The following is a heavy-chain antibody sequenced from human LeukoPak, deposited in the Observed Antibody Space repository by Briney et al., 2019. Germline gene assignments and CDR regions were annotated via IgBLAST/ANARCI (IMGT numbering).Heavy chain of an antibody. Sequence: GASVKVSCKASGGTFSSYAINWVRQAPGQGLEWMGRIIPILGIANYAQEFQGRVTITADKSTSTAYMELSSLRSEDTAVYYCARDGNYYDSSGYYNYWGQGTLVTVSS. V-gene: IGHV1-69*04. D-gene: IGHD3-22*01. J-gene: IGHJ4*02. CDR2: IIPILGIA. CDR3: ARDGNYYDSSGYYNY. CDR1: GGTFSSYA.